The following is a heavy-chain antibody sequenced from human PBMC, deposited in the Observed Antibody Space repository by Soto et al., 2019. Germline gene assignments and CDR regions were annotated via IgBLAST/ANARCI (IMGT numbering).Heavy chain of an antibody. CDR1: GGSFSSYY. D-gene: IGHD1-1*01. J-gene: IGHJ4*02. Sequence: PSETLSLTCTVSGGSFSSYYWSWIRQPPGKGLEWIGYIHYSGSTNYNPSLKSRVTISVDTSKDQFSLKLSSVTAADTAVYYCARDRGRWLQLYYFDYWGQGTLVTVSS. CDR2: IHYSGST. CDR3: ARDRGRWLQLYYFDY. V-gene: IGHV4-59*12.